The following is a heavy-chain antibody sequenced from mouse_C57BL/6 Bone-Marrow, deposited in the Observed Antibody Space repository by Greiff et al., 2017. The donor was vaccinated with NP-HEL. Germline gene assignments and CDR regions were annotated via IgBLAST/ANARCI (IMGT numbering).Heavy chain of an antibody. CDR3: TTGVRREGSAMDY. J-gene: IGHJ4*01. CDR2: IDPENGDT. V-gene: IGHV14-4*01. Sequence: VHVKQSGAELVRPGASVKLSCTASGFNIKDDYMHWVKQRPEQGLEWIGWIDPENGDTEYASKFQGKATITADTSSNTAYLQLSSLTSEDTAVYYCTTGVRREGSAMDYWGQGTSVTVSS. CDR1: GFNIKDDY. D-gene: IGHD2-14*01.